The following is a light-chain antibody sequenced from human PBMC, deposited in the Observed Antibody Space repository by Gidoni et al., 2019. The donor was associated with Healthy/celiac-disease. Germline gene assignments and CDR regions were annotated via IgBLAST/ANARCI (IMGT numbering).Light chain of an antibody. V-gene: IGKV1-39*01. CDR1: QIISSY. CDR2: AAS. CDR3: QQSYSNPSWT. Sequence: DIQMTQSPSSLSASVGDRVTITCRASQIISSYLNWYQQKQGKDPKILIYAASSLQSGVPSRFSGSGSGTDFTLTISSLQPEDFATYYCQQSYSNPSWTFGQGTKVEIK. J-gene: IGKJ1*01.